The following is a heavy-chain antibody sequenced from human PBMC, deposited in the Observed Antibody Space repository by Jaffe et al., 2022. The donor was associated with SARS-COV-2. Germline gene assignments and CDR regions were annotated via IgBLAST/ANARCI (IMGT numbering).Heavy chain of an antibody. V-gene: IGHV3-64D*09. CDR1: GYTFRSYA. Sequence: EVQLVESGGDLVQPGGSLTLSCSASGYTFRSYAMHWVRQAPGTGLEYVSGVSSDGGSTYYADSVRARFIISRDNSKNTLYLQMTSLRTDDTAVYYCVKERTSGWYDFDYWGQGTLLTVSS. J-gene: IGHJ4*02. D-gene: IGHD6-19*01. CDR3: VKERTSGWYDFDY. CDR2: VSSDGGST.